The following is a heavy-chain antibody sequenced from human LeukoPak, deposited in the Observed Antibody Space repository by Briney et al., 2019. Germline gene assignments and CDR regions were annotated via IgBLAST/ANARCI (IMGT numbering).Heavy chain of an antibody. J-gene: IGHJ4*02. CDR1: GFTFRSYA. V-gene: IGHV3-30-3*01. Sequence: GRSLRLSCAASGFTFRSYAMHWVRQAPGKGLERVAVISYDGSNKYYADSVKGRFTISRDNSKNTLYLQMNSLRAEDTAVYYCARAGITMIVVVITLDYWGQGTLVTVSS. CDR3: ARAGITMIVVVITLDY. D-gene: IGHD3-22*01. CDR2: ISYDGSNK.